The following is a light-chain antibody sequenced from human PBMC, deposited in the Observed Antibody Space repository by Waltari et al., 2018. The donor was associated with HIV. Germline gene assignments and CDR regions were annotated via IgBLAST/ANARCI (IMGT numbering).Light chain of an antibody. CDR3: QQYYSYPFT. CDR2: AAS. J-gene: IGKJ3*01. Sequence: AIRMTQSPSSFSAYTGDRVPITCRASQGISSYLAWYQQKPGKAPKLLIYAASTLQSGVPSRFSGSGSGTDFTLTISCLQSEDFATYYCQQYYSYPFTFGPGTKVDIK. CDR1: QGISSY. V-gene: IGKV1-8*01.